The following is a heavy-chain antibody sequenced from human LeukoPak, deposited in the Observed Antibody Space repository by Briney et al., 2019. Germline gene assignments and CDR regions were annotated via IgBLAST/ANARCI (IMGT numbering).Heavy chain of an antibody. CDR2: INHSGST. CDR3: ARGLRVAAAGFDY. Sequence: SETLSLTCAVYGGSFSGYYWSWIRQPPGKGLEWIGEINHSGSTNYNPSLKSRVTISVDTSKNQFSLKLSSVTAADTAVYYCARGLRVAAAGFDYWGQGTLVTVSS. J-gene: IGHJ4*02. V-gene: IGHV4-34*01. D-gene: IGHD6-13*01. CDR1: GGSFSGYY.